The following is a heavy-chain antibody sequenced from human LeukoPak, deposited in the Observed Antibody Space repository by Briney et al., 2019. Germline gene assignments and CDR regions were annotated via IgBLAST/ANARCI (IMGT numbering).Heavy chain of an antibody. CDR2: IYYSGST. CDR1: GGSISSSSYY. J-gene: IGHJ4*02. V-gene: IGHV4-39*01. Sequence: PSETLSLTCTVSGGSISSSSYYWGWIRQPPGKGLEWIGSIYYSGSTYYNPFLKSRVTISVDTSKNQFSLKLSSVTAADTAVYYCARGVVVPAAIPFLDYWGQGTLVTVSS. CDR3: ARGVVVPAAIPFLDY. D-gene: IGHD2-2*02.